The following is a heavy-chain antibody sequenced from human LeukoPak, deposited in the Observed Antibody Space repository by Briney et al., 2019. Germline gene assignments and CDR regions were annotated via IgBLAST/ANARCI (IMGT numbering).Heavy chain of an antibody. D-gene: IGHD5-18*01. J-gene: IGHJ3*02. V-gene: IGHV3-48*03. CDR2: ISSSGSTI. CDR3: AKDRQPAMMPDAFDI. Sequence: PGGSLRLSCAASGFTFSSYEMNWVRQAPGKGLEWVSYISSSGSTIYYADSVKGRFTISRDNSKNTLYLQMNSLRAEDTAVYYCAKDRQPAMMPDAFDIWGQGTTVTVSS. CDR1: GFTFSSYE.